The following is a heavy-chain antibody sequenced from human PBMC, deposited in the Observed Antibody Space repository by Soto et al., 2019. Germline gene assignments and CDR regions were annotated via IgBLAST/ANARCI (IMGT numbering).Heavy chain of an antibody. CDR3: ARWWSGSRQGFDP. D-gene: IGHD3-3*01. Sequence: QVQLQESGPGLVKPSQTLSLTCTVSGGSISSGDYYWSWIRQHPGKGLEGIGYIYYSGSTYYNPSLKSRVTISVDTSKNQFSLKLSSVTAADTAVYYRARWWSGSRQGFDPWGQGTLVTVSS. CDR1: GGSISSGDYY. V-gene: IGHV4-31*03. CDR2: IYYSGST. J-gene: IGHJ5*02.